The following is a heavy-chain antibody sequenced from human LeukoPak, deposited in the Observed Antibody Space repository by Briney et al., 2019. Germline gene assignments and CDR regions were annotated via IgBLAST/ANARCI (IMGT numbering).Heavy chain of an antibody. Sequence: PGGSLRLSCAASGFTFSSYGMQWVRQAPGKGLEWVAFIRYDGSNKYYADSVKGRFTISRDNFKSTLYLQMNSLRAEDTAVYYCAKDSHSSGWYFYYMDVWGKGTTVTISS. V-gene: IGHV3-30*02. J-gene: IGHJ6*03. CDR2: IRYDGSNK. CDR3: AKDSHSSGWYFYYMDV. CDR1: GFTFSSYG. D-gene: IGHD6-19*01.